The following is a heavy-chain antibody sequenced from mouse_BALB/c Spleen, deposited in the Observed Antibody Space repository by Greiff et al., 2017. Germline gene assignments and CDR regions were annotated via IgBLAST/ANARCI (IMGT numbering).Heavy chain of an antibody. CDR2: IWAGGST. V-gene: IGHV2-9*02. Sequence: QVQLKESGPGLVAPSQSLSITCTVSGFSLTSYGVHWVRQPPGKGLEWLGVIWAGGSTNYNSALMSRLSISKDNSKSQVFLKMNSLQTDDTARYYCARTGTGAYYYAMDYWGQGTSVTVSS. CDR3: ARTGTGAYYYAMDY. D-gene: IGHD4-1*01. J-gene: IGHJ4*01. CDR1: GFSLTSYG.